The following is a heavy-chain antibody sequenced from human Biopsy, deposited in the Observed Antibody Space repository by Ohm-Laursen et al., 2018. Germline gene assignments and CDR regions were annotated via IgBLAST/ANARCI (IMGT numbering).Heavy chain of an antibody. CDR2: IYSSGST. Sequence: SDTLSLTWPVSGGSLSSYYWSWIRQPAGQGLEWIGRIYSSGSTNYNPSLKSRVTLSMDTSKRQFLLKLSFVTAADAAVYYCARWTPEYDSSRYYLDAFDIWGQGTKVTVSS. V-gene: IGHV4-4*07. J-gene: IGHJ3*02. CDR3: ARWTPEYDSSRYYLDAFDI. CDR1: GGSLSSYY. D-gene: IGHD3-22*01.